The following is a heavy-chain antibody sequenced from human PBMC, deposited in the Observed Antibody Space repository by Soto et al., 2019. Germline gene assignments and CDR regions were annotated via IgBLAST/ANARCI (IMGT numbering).Heavy chain of an antibody. CDR3: ARAYYCDYVGWFAP. CDR1: GFTFSSYG. Sequence: QVQLVESGGGVVQPGRSLRLSCAASGFTFSSYGMNWVRQAPGKGLEWVAVIWNDGSNKYYADSVKGRFTISRDNSKNKLYLQMHSLRADDTAVYSCARAYYCDYVGWFAPWGQGTLVTVS. V-gene: IGHV3-33*01. CDR2: IWNDGSNK. J-gene: IGHJ5*02. D-gene: IGHD4-17*01.